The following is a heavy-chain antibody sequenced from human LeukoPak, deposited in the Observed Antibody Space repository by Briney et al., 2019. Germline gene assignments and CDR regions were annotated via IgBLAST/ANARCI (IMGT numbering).Heavy chain of an antibody. D-gene: IGHD6-13*01. CDR3: ARTLLATFGTAFDX. V-gene: IGHV5-51*01. Sequence: GESLKISCKGSGYSFTSYWIGWVRQMPGKGLEWMGIIYPGDSDTRYSPSFQGQVTISADKSINTAYLQWSSLKASDTAMFYCARTLLATFGTAFDXXXXXXLXSVXS. CDR1: GYSFTSYW. J-gene: IGHJ4*02. CDR2: IYPGDSDT.